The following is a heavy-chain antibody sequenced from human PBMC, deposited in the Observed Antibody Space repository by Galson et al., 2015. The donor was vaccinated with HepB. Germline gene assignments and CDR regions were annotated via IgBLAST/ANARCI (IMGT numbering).Heavy chain of an antibody. Sequence: SVKVSCKAPGYTFTNCDFGWVRQAPGQWLDCMRWNNRNNGNTYYAQKVQGRFSMTTDTSTSTAYMELRSLRSDDTAVYYCARSNYDKDAFDVWGRGTMVTVSS. D-gene: IGHD3-22*01. J-gene: IGHJ3*01. V-gene: IGHV1-18*01. CDR1: GYTFTNCD. CDR3: ARSNYDKDAFDV. CDR2: NNRNNGNT.